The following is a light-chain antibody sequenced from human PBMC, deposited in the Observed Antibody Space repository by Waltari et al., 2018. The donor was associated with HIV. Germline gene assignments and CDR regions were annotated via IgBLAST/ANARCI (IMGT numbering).Light chain of an antibody. CDR1: GSDVGGSKY. Sequence: QSALTQPPSASGSPGQSVTISCTGTGSDVGGSKYVSWYQQHPGKAPKLMIYEVNKRPSGVPDRFSGSKSANPASLTVSGLQADDEADYYCNSYAGSNNWVFGGGTKLTVL. CDR3: NSYAGSNNWV. V-gene: IGLV2-8*01. CDR2: EVN. J-gene: IGLJ3*02.